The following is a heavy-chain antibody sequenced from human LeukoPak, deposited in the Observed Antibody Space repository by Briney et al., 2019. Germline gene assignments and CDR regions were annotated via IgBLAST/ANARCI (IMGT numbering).Heavy chain of an antibody. D-gene: IGHD3-22*01. J-gene: IGHJ3*02. CDR2: INPSGGST. CDR1: GYTFTSYY. CDR3: VREESYYDSSGHAFDI. Sequence: GASVKVSCKASGYTFTSYYMHWVRQAPGQGLEWMGIINPSGGSTSYAQKFQGRVTMTRDTSTSTVYMELSSLRSDDTAVYYCVREESYYDSSGHAFDIWGQGTMVTVSS. V-gene: IGHV1-46*01.